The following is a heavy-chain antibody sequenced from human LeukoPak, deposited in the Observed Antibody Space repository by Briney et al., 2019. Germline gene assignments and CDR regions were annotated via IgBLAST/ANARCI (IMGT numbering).Heavy chain of an antibody. CDR3: ARHWDYGDYVGYYYGMDV. Sequence: GESLKISCKGSGYSFTSYWIGWVRQMPGKGLERVGLIYPGDSDTKYSPPFQGQVTISADKSISTAYLQWSSLKASDTAMYFCARHWDYGDYVGYYYGMDVWGQGTTVTVSS. V-gene: IGHV5-51*01. CDR1: GYSFTSYW. J-gene: IGHJ6*02. D-gene: IGHD4-17*01. CDR2: IYPGDSDT.